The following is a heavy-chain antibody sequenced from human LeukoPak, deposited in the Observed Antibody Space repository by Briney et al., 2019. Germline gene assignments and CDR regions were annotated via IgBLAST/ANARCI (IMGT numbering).Heavy chain of an antibody. V-gene: IGHV3-21*01. CDR3: ARERKGDCSGGSCYRQRYFDY. D-gene: IGHD2-15*01. CDR2: ISSSSSYI. CDR1: GFTFSSYS. Sequence: GGSLRLSCTASGFTFSSYSMNWVRQAPGKGLEWVSSISSSSSYIYYADPVKGRSTISRDNAKNSLYLQMNSLRAEDTAVYYCARERKGDCSGGSCYRQRYFDYWGQGTLVTVSS. J-gene: IGHJ4*02.